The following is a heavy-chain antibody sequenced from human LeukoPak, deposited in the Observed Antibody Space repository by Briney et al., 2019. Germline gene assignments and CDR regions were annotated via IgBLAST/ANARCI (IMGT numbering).Heavy chain of an antibody. CDR2: IKQDGSEK. CDR3: ASVSRASGSDH. V-gene: IGHV3-7*01. J-gene: IGHJ4*02. Sequence: GGSMRLSSAASGLTLSTYWMNWVRQAPGKGLEWVADIKQDGSEKYYVDSVKGRFTISRDNAKNSLYLHMNNLRAEDTAVYYCASVSRASGSDHWGQGTLVTVSS. CDR1: GLTLSTYW. D-gene: IGHD3-10*01.